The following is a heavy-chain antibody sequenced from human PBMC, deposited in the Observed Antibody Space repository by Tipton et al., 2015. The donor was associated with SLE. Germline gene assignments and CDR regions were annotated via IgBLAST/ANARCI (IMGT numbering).Heavy chain of an antibody. V-gene: IGHV4-59*08. CDR3: ARGVAYYYDSEAFDI. D-gene: IGHD3-22*01. Sequence: TLSLTCTISNGSTSTYRWNWIRQPPGKGLEWIGFIYYSGRTSYSPSLKSRVTISVDTSKNQFSLKLISVTAADTAVYYCARGVAYYYDSEAFDIWGQGTMVTVSS. CDR2: IYYSGRT. CDR1: NGSTSTYR. J-gene: IGHJ3*02.